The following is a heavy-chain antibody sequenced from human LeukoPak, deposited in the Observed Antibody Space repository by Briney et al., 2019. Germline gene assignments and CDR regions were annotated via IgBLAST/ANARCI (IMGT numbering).Heavy chain of an antibody. V-gene: IGHV4-61*01. D-gene: IGHD3-22*01. J-gene: IGHJ4*02. CDR2: IYYSGSA. CDR1: GGSVSSGSYY. Sequence: PSETLSITCTVSGGSVSSGSYYWSWIRQPPGKGLEWIAFIYYSGSANYNPSLKSRVTISVDTSKNQFSLKLSSVTTADTAVYYCARGRDYYDTSAGYWGQGTLVTVSS. CDR3: ARGRDYYDTSAGY.